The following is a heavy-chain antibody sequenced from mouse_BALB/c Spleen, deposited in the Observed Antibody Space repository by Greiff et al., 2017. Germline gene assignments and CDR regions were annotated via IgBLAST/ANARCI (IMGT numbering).Heavy chain of an antibody. Sequence: EVQLVESGGGLVKPGGSLKLSCAASGFTFSDYYMYWVRQTPEKRLEWVATISDGGSYTYYPDSVKGRFTISRDNAKNNLYLQMSSLKSEDTAMYYCARVNYDYLWFAYWGQGTLVTVSA. CDR3: ARVNYDYLWFAY. V-gene: IGHV5-4*02. CDR2: ISDGGSYT. CDR1: GFTFSDYY. D-gene: IGHD2-4*01. J-gene: IGHJ3*01.